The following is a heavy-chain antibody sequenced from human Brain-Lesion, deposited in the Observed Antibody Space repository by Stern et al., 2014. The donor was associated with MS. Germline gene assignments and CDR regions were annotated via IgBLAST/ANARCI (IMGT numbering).Heavy chain of an antibody. CDR1: GYIFTGYY. V-gene: IGHV1-2*02. CDR2: IKPNTGGT. J-gene: IGHJ6*02. D-gene: IGHD3-3*01. Sequence: QVQLVQSGAEVKKPGASVKVSCKTSGYIFTGYYIHWVRQAPGQGLEWMAWIKPNTGGTKYAQKFQGRVTMNRDTSISTAYVELSSLTSDDTAVYYCARDQRGITIFGVVTDYYYLGMDVWGQGTTVTVSS. CDR3: ARDQRGITIFGVVTDYYYLGMDV.